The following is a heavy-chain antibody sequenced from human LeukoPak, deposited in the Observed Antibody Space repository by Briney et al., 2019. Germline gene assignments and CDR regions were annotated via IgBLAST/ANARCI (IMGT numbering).Heavy chain of an antibody. CDR3: ARPLTGTTIFYDY. V-gene: IGHV3-23*01. CDR2: ISGSGGST. D-gene: IGHD1-7*01. J-gene: IGHJ4*02. Sequence: GGSLRLSCAASAFTFSNYAMSWVRQAPGKGLEWVSGISGSGGSTYYADSVKGRSTISRDNSKNTLYLQMNSLRAEDTAVYYCARPLTGTTIFYDYWGQGTLVTVSS. CDR1: AFTFSNYA.